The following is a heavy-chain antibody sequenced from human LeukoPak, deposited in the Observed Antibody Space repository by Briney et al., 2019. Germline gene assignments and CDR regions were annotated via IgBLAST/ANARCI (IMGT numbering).Heavy chain of an antibody. J-gene: IGHJ4*02. CDR2: ISGSGGST. CDR3: AKGPAAIFSPVGSLLN. Sequence: PGGSLRLSCAASGFTFSSYAMSWVRQAPGKGLEWVSAISGSGGSTYYADSVKGRFTISRDNSKNTLYLQMNSLRAEDTAVYYCAKGPAAIFSPVGSLLNWGQGTLVTVSS. D-gene: IGHD2-2*02. V-gene: IGHV3-23*01. CDR1: GFTFSSYA.